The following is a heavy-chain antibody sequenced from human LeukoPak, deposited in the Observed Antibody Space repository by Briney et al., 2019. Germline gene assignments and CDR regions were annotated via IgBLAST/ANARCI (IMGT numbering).Heavy chain of an antibody. CDR2: ISGSGGST. CDR3: ASLYYDILTGYPTFDY. J-gene: IGHJ4*02. Sequence: PGGSLRLSCEVSGFTFSGYGMSWVRQAPGKGLEWVSAISGSGGSTYYADSVKGRFTISRDNSKNTLYLQMNSLRAEDTAVYYCASLYYDILTGYPTFDYWGQGTLVTVSS. V-gene: IGHV3-23*01. D-gene: IGHD3-9*01. CDR1: GFTFSGYG.